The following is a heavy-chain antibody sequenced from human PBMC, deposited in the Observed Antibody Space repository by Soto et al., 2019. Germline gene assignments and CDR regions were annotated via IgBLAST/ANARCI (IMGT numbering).Heavy chain of an antibody. Sequence: PSETLSLTCTVSGGSISSGGYYWSWIRQHPGKGLEWIGYIYYSGSTYYNPSLKSRVTISVDTSKNQFSLKLSSVTAADTAVYYCARVLKVVAATGYYYYYMDVWGKGTTVTVSS. CDR2: IYYSGST. D-gene: IGHD2-15*01. CDR1: GGSISSGGYY. V-gene: IGHV4-31*03. CDR3: ARVLKVVAATGYYYYYMDV. J-gene: IGHJ6*03.